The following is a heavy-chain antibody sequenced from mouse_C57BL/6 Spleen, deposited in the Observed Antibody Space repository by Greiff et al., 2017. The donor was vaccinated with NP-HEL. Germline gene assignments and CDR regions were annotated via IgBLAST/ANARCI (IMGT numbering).Heavy chain of an antibody. Sequence: VKLQQPGAELVKPGASVKLSCKASGYTFTSYWMHWVKQRPGRGLAWIGRIDPISGGTKYNEKFKSKATLTVDKPASTSYMQLSILTCEDSAVYYCAMADSNYGYVDVWGTGTTVTVSS. J-gene: IGHJ1*03. CDR1: GYTFTSYW. CDR2: IDPISGGT. CDR3: AMADSNYGYVDV. V-gene: IGHV1-72*01. D-gene: IGHD3-3*01.